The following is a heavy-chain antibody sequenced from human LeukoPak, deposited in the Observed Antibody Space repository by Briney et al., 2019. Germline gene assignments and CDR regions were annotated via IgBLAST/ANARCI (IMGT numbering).Heavy chain of an antibody. Sequence: GASVKVSCKASGYTFTSYGISWVRQAPGQGLEWMGWISAYNGNTNYAQKLQGRVTMTTDTSTSTAYMELRSLRSDDTVVYYCARVVDRVAAAGFFDYWGQGTLVTVSS. J-gene: IGHJ4*02. V-gene: IGHV1-18*01. CDR2: ISAYNGNT. CDR3: ARVVDRVAAAGFFDY. CDR1: GYTFTSYG. D-gene: IGHD6-13*01.